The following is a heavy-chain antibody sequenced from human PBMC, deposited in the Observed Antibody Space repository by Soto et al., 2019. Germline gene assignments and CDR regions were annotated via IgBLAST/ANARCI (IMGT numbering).Heavy chain of an antibody. Sequence: SETLSLTCTVSGGPISSNHWTWIRQPPGKGLEWIGYVYNSGSTNYNPSLKSRVTISEDTSKSQFSLKVNSMTAADTAVYYCARYRREAVAGYTLDNWGQGILVTVSS. V-gene: IGHV4-59*01. CDR2: VYNSGST. J-gene: IGHJ4*02. CDR1: GGPISSNH. CDR3: ARYRREAVAGYTLDN. D-gene: IGHD6-13*01.